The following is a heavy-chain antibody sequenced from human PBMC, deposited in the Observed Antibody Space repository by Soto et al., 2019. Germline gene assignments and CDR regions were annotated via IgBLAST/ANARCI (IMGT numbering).Heavy chain of an antibody. CDR1: GYSFTSYW. CDR2: IDPSDSYT. CDR3: ARRNRRLWLWDFWFDP. J-gene: IGHJ5*02. D-gene: IGHD6-19*01. V-gene: IGHV5-10-1*01. Sequence: PGESLKISCKGSGYSFTSYWISWVRQMPGKGLEWMGRIDPSDSYTNYSPSFQGHVTISADKSISTAYLQWSSLKASDTAMYYCARRNRRLWLWDFWFDPWGQGTLVTVSS.